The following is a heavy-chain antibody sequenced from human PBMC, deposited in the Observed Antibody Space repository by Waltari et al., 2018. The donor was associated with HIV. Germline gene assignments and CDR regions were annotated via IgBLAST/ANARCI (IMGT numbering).Heavy chain of an antibody. CDR3: ARRSDITIFGVVNNAFDI. J-gene: IGHJ3*02. Sequence: QVQLQESGPGLVKPSETLSLTCTVSGGSISSYYWSWIRQPPGKGLEWIGYIYYSGRTNYNPSLKSRVTISVDTSKNQFSLKLSSVTAADTAVYYCARRSDITIFGVVNNAFDIWGQGTMVTVSS. CDR2: IYYSGRT. V-gene: IGHV4-59*08. CDR1: GGSISSYY. D-gene: IGHD3-3*01.